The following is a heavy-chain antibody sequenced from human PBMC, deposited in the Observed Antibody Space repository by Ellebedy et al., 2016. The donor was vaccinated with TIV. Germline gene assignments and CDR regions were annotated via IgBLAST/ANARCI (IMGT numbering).Heavy chain of an antibody. CDR3: ARWFGELLYVRWFDP. D-gene: IGHD3-10*01. CDR2: VFYSGNT. CDR1: GGSISSYY. V-gene: IGHV4-59*08. Sequence: SETLSLTCTVSGGSISSYYWSWIRQPPGRGLEWIGYVFYSGNTNYNPSLKSRVTISVDTSKNQFSLKLTSVTAADTAEYYCARWFGELLYVRWFDPWGQGTLVTVSS. J-gene: IGHJ5*02.